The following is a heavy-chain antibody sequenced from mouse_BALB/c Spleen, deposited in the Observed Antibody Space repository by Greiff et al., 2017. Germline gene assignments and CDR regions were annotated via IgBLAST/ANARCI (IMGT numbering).Heavy chain of an antibody. Sequence: EVKLQESGPGLVKPSQSLSLTCSVTGYSITSGYYWNWIRQFPGNKLEWMGYISYDGSNNYNPSLKNRISITRDTSKNQFFLKLNSVTTEDTATYYCARENGTTVMDYWGQGTSVTVSS. CDR3: ARENGTTVMDY. CDR1: GYSITSGYY. CDR2: ISYDGSN. V-gene: IGHV3-6*02. D-gene: IGHD1-1*01. J-gene: IGHJ4*01.